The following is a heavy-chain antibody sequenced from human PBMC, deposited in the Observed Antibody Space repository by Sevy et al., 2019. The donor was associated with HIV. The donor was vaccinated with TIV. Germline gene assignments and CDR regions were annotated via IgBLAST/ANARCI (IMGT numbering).Heavy chain of an antibody. D-gene: IGHD1-1*01. J-gene: IGHJ6*03. CDR1: GFTFSNYW. V-gene: IGHV3-7*01. CDR2: INEDGSVK. CDR3: ARDTKYFYVDV. Sequence: GGSLRLSCVVSGFTFSNYWMTWVRQAPGKGLEGVAKINEDGSVKSYADSVKGRFTSSRHNAKNSLSLQMNSLSAEDTAVYYCARDTKYFYVDVWGKGTTVTVSS.